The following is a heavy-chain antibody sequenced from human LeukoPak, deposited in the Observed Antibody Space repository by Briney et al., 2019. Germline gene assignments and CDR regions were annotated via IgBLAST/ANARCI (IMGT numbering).Heavy chain of an antibody. CDR1: GPSISSYY. J-gene: IGHJ4*02. CDR2: IYTSGST. D-gene: IGHD3-10*01. Sequence: SETLSLTCTVSGPSISSYYWSWIRQPAGKGLEWIGHIYTSGSTNYNPSLKSRVTMSVDTSKNQFSLKLTSVTAADTAVYYCARTLGSASYSLIEYWGQGTLVTVSS. CDR3: ARTLGSASYSLIEY. V-gene: IGHV4-4*07.